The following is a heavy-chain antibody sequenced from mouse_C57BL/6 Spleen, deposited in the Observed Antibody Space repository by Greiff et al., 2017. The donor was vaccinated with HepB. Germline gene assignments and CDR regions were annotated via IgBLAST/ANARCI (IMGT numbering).Heavy chain of an antibody. J-gene: IGHJ2*01. Sequence: EVKVVESGGDLVKPGGSLKLSCAASGFTFSGYGMSWVRQTPDKRLEWVATISSGGSYTYYPDSVKGRFTISRDNAKNTLYLQMSSLKSEDTAMYYCARQKSNYDYWGQGTTLTVSS. D-gene: IGHD2-5*01. CDR3: ARQKSNYDY. CDR1: GFTFSGYG. V-gene: IGHV5-6*01. CDR2: ISSGGSYT.